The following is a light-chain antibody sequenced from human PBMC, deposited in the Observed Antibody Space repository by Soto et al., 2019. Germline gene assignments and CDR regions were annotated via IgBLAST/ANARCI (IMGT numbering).Light chain of an antibody. CDR1: QGIRDD. CDR3: LQDYDYPYT. J-gene: IGKJ2*01. V-gene: IGKV1-6*01. CDR2: AAS. Sequence: AIPMTQSPSSLSASVGDRVTITCRASQGIRDDLGWYQQKPGKAPKLLIYAASTLQSGVPSRFSGSGSGTDFTLIISSLQPEDFATYYCLQDYDYPYTFGQGTKLDIK.